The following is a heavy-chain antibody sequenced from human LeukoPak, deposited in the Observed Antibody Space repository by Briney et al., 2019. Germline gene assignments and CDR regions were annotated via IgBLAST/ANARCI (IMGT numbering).Heavy chain of an antibody. Sequence: PGGSLRLSCAASGFTVTSNYLSWVRQAPGKGLEWVSVIYSGGSTYYADSVKGRFTISRDNSKNTLYLQMNSLRAEDTAVYYCARESCGGDCYPDYWGQGTLVTVSS. V-gene: IGHV3-66*01. CDR3: ARESCGGDCYPDY. J-gene: IGHJ4*02. CDR1: GFTVTSNY. D-gene: IGHD2-21*02. CDR2: IYSGGST.